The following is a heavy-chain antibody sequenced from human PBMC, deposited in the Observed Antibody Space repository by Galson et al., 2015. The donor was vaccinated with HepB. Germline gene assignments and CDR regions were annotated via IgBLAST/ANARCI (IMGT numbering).Heavy chain of an antibody. CDR3: ARVGWDQVGATVDWFDP. Sequence: SVKVSCKASGGTFSSYAISWVRQAPGQGLEWMGGIIPIFGTANYAQKFQGRVTITADESTSTAYMELSSLRSEDTAVYYCARVGWDQVGATVDWFDPWGQGTLVTVSS. CDR2: IIPIFGTA. D-gene: IGHD1-26*01. CDR1: GGTFSSYA. J-gene: IGHJ5*02. V-gene: IGHV1-69*13.